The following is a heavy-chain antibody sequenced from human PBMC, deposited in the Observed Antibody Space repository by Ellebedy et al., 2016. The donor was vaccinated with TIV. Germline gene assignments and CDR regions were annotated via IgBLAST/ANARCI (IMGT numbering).Heavy chain of an antibody. CDR2: ISSSSSYT. J-gene: IGHJ3*02. Sequence: GESLKISCAASGFTFSDYYMSWIRQAPGKGLEWVLYISSSSSYTNYADSVKGRFTISRDNAKNSLYLQMNSLRAEDTAVYYCARYSAFDIWGQGTMVTVSS. D-gene: IGHD6-13*01. CDR1: GFTFSDYY. V-gene: IGHV3-11*06. CDR3: ARYSAFDI.